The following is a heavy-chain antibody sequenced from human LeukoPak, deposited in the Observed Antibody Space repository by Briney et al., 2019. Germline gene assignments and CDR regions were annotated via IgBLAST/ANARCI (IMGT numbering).Heavy chain of an antibody. D-gene: IGHD2-2*01. CDR3: ARVYCSSTSCYYFDH. J-gene: IGHJ4*02. CDR1: GGSIRGNYY. V-gene: IGHV4-39*07. Sequence: SETLSLTCTVSGGSIRGNYYWGWIRPTPGKGVEWIGRIYYSGSTYYNPSVKSRVTKSEETAKNQFSLKLSSVTAADTAVYYCARVYCSSTSCYYFDHWGQGTLVTVSS. CDR2: IYYSGST.